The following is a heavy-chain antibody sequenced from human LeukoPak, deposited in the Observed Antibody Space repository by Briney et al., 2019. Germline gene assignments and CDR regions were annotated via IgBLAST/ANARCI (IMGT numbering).Heavy chain of an antibody. CDR1: GFTFSNYA. J-gene: IGHJ4*02. CDR2: ITSSDDST. CDR3: VPLGYCSSTTCDDTDY. Sequence: GGSLGLSCEASGFTFSNYAMSWVRQAPGKGLEWVSTITSSDDSTYYADSVKGRFTISRDNSKKTLYLQMNRLRAEDTAVYYCVPLGYCSSTTCDDTDYWGQGTLVTVSS. V-gene: IGHV3-23*01. D-gene: IGHD2-2*01.